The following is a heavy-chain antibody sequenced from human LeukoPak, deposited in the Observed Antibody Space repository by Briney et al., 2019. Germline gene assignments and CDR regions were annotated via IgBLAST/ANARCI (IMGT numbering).Heavy chain of an antibody. Sequence: GESLKISCEGSGYRFTTYWIGWVRQMPGKGLEWMGIIYPGDSDTRYSPSFQGQVTISADKSISTAYLQWSSLKASDTAMYYCVRHVEDYSGYDSPRAVFYYYMDVWGKGTTVTVSS. CDR2: IYPGDSDT. V-gene: IGHV5-51*01. CDR1: GYRFTTYW. D-gene: IGHD5-12*01. J-gene: IGHJ6*03. CDR3: VRHVEDYSGYDSPRAVFYYYMDV.